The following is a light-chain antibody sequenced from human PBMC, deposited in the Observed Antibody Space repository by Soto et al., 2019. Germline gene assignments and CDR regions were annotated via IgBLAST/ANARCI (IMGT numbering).Light chain of an antibody. Sequence: DIVMTQSPLSLPVTPGEPASISCRSSQSLLHSNGYNYLDWYLQKPGQSPQLLIYLGSNRASGGPDRVSGSGSGTDFTLKISRVEAEDVGVYYCMQALQTPPFPVGPGTKVDIK. J-gene: IGKJ3*01. CDR3: MQALQTPPFP. V-gene: IGKV2-28*01. CDR1: QSLLHSNGYNY. CDR2: LGS.